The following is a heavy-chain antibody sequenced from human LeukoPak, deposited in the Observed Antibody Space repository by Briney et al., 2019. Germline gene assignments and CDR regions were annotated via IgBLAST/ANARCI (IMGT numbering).Heavy chain of an antibody. J-gene: IGHJ4*02. CDR2: IYHSGST. D-gene: IGHD3-3*01. CDR1: GYSISSGYY. Sequence: PSETLSLTCTVSGYSISSGYYWGWIRQPPGKGLEWIGSIYHSGSTYYNPSLKSRVTISVDTSKNQFSLKLSSVTAADTAVYYCARRTTISGVVTKYYFDYWGQGTLVTVSS. V-gene: IGHV4-38-2*02. CDR3: ARRTTISGVVTKYYFDY.